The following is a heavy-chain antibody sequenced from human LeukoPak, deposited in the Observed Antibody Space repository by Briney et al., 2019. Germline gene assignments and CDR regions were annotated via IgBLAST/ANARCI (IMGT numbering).Heavy chain of an antibody. Sequence: PGRSLRLSCAASAFTFDDYAMHWVRQAPGKGLEWVSGISWNSGSIGYADSVKGRFTISRDNAKNSLYLQMNSLRAEDMALYYCAKDFTGEGAPFHYWGQGTLVTVSS. CDR1: AFTFDDYA. CDR3: AKDFTGEGAPFHY. D-gene: IGHD3-10*01. V-gene: IGHV3-9*03. CDR2: ISWNSGSI. J-gene: IGHJ4*02.